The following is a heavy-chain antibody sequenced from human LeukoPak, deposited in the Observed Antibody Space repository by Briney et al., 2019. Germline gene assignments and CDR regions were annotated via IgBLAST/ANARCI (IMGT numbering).Heavy chain of an antibody. Sequence: PGGSLRLSCAASGFTFSDYYMSWIRQAPGKGLEWVSYISSSGSTIYYADSVKGRFTISRDNAKNSLYLQMNSLRAEDTAVYYCARDRSSSNWYIWFDPWGQGTLVTVSS. V-gene: IGHV3-11*01. CDR2: ISSSGSTI. CDR1: GFTFSDYY. CDR3: ARDRSSSNWYIWFDP. D-gene: IGHD6-13*01. J-gene: IGHJ5*02.